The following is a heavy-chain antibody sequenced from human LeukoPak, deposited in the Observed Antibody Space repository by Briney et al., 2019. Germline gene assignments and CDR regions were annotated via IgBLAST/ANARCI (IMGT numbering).Heavy chain of an antibody. Sequence: SETLSLTCTVSGGPISSSSYYWGWIRQPPGKGLEWIGSIYYSGSTYYNPSLKSRVTISVDTSKNQFSLKLSSVTAADTAVYYCARSSSSWNSVDYWGQGTLVTVSS. J-gene: IGHJ4*02. CDR2: IYYSGST. CDR1: GGPISSSSYY. V-gene: IGHV4-39*01. CDR3: ARSSSSWNSVDY. D-gene: IGHD6-13*01.